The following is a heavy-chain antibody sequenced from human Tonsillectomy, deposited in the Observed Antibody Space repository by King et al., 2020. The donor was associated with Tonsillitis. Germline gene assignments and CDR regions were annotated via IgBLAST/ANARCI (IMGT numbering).Heavy chain of an antibody. CDR2: IWYDRSNK. CDR3: AREYCSSTSCCFDY. V-gene: IGHV3-33*01. J-gene: IGHJ4*02. D-gene: IGHD2-2*01. CDR1: GCTFSSNG. Sequence: VQLVESGGGVVQPGRSLRLSCAASGCTFSSNGMHWVRQAPGKGLEWVSVIWYDRSNKFYVDSVKGRFTISRDNSKNTLYLQMNSLRAEDTAAYYCAREYCSSTSCCFDYWGQGTLVTVSS.